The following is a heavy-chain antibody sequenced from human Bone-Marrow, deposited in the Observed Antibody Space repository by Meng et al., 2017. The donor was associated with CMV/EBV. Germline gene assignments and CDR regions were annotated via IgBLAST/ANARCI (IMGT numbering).Heavy chain of an antibody. D-gene: IGHD3-22*01. J-gene: IGHJ5*02. CDR1: GGCISSGGYY. CDR3: ARATGGYLSGWFDP. V-gene: IGHV4-31*02. Sequence: GGCISSGGYYWSWIRQHPGKGLEWIGYIYYSGRTYYNPSLKSRVTISVDTSKNQFSLKLSSVTAADTAVYYCARATGGYLSGWFDPWGQGTLVTVSS. CDR2: IYYSGRT.